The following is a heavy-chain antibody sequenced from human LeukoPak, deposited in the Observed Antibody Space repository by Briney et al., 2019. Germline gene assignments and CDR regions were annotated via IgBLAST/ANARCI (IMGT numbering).Heavy chain of an antibody. CDR3: ARVGLGRTYYYGMDV. CDR1: KFTFNASA. V-gene: IGHV3-11*01. D-gene: IGHD3-16*01. Sequence: PGGSLKLSCAASKFTFNASAMPWVRQAPGKGLEWVSYISSSGSTIYYADSVKGRFTISRDNAKNSLYLQMNSLRAEDTAVYYCARVGLGRTYYYGMDVWGQGTTVTVSS. J-gene: IGHJ6*02. CDR2: ISSSGSTI.